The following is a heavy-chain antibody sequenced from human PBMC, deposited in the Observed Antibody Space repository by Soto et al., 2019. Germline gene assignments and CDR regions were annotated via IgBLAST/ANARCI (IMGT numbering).Heavy chain of an antibody. Sequence: QIQLVQSGAEVKKPGASVKVSCKASGYPFTGYSVGWVRQAPGQGPEWMGWISDYGGDPYYAQRFQDIRTMTTDASTRTDYMDLRSLRSDDTAVYYWARPSGSYGDYAWSLKYWGQGTLVTVSS. V-gene: IGHV1-18*01. J-gene: IGHJ4*02. CDR1: GYPFTGYS. D-gene: IGHD4-17*01. CDR2: ISDYGGDP. CDR3: ARPSGSYGDYAWSLKY.